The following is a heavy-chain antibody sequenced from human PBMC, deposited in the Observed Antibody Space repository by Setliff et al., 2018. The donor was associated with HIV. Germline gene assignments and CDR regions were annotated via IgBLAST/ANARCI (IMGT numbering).Heavy chain of an antibody. Sequence: ASVKVSCKASGYTFTNYNIHWVQQAPGNGLQWMGRIDPKNGRTIYAEKFQGRVTIIADTSIDTTYVELSSLRSEDTAIYYCAAEGNIFDIWGQGTMVTVSS. V-gene: IGHV1-69-2*01. CDR1: GYTFTNYN. J-gene: IGHJ3*02. CDR3: AAEGNIFDI. CDR2: IDPKNGRT.